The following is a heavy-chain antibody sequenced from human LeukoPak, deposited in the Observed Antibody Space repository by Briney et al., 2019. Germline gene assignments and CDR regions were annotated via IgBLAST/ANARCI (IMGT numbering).Heavy chain of an antibody. V-gene: IGHV1-18*01. CDR2: ISPYNGNT. CDR3: ARGGSYYDSSGYYYVGFDY. D-gene: IGHD3-22*01. Sequence: ASVKVSCKASGYTFTSYGFSWVRQAPGQGLEWMGWISPYNGNTNYAQKLQVRVTMTTDTSTSTAYMELRSLRSDDTAVCYCARGGSYYDSSGYYYVGFDYWGQGTLVTVSS. J-gene: IGHJ4*02. CDR1: GYTFTSYG.